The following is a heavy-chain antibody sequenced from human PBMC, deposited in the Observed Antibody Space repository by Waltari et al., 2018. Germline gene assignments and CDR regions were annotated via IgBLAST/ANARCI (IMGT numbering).Heavy chain of an antibody. J-gene: IGHJ6*02. CDR2: ISGRGGST. CDR3: AKDRSQSGAYHSMDV. CDR1: GFTFSSYA. Sequence: EVQLLESGGGLVQPGGSLRLSCAASGFTFSSYAMSWVRQAPGRGREWVSAISGRGGSTYYADSVKGRFTISRDNSKNTLYLQMNSLRAEDTAVYYCAKDRSQSGAYHSMDVWGQGTTVTVSS. V-gene: IGHV3-23*01. D-gene: IGHD3-10*01.